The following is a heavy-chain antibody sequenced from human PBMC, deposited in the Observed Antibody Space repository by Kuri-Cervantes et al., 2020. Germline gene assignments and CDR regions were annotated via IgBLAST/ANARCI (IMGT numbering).Heavy chain of an antibody. CDR1: GFTFSSYW. V-gene: IGHV3-7*01. CDR3: ARAGRKITIFGVAESDY. J-gene: IGHJ4*02. CDR2: IKQDGSEK. Sequence: GESLKISCAASGFTFSSYWMSWVRQAPGKGLEWVANIKQDGSEKYYVDSVKGRFTISRDNAKNSLYLQMNSLRAEDTAVYYCARAGRKITIFGVAESDYWGQGTLVTVSS. D-gene: IGHD3-3*01.